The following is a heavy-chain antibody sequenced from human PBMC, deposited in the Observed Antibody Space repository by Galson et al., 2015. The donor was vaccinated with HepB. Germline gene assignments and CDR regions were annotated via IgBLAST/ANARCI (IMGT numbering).Heavy chain of an antibody. V-gene: IGHV2-26*01. CDR2: IFSNDEK. J-gene: IGHJ3*02. CDR1: GFSLSNARMG. D-gene: IGHD3-3*01. CDR3: ARFGHYDFWSGQTSDAFDI. Sequence: PALVKPTQTLTLTCTVSGFSLSNARMGVSWIRQPPGKALEWLAHIFSNDEKSYSTSLKSRLTISKDTSKSQVVLTMTNMDPVDTATYYCARFGHYDFWSGQTSDAFDIWGQGTMVTVSS.